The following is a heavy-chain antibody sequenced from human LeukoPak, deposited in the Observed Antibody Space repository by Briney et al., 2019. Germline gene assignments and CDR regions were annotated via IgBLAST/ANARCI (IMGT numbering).Heavy chain of an antibody. Sequence: PGGSLRPSCAASGFTFSSYWMSWVRQAPGKGLEWVANIKQDGSEKYYVDSVKGRFTISRDNAKNSLYLQMDSLRAEDTAVYYCARGSGSYYPGAFDPWGQGTLVTVSS. V-gene: IGHV3-7*04. CDR2: IKQDGSEK. D-gene: IGHD3-10*01. CDR1: GFTFSSYW. CDR3: ARGSGSYYPGAFDP. J-gene: IGHJ5*02.